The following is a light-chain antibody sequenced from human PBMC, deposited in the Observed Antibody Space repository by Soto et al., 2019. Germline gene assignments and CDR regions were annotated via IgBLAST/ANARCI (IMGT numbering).Light chain of an antibody. J-gene: IGKJ1*01. CDR3: QQSSTTPPT. V-gene: IGKV1-39*01. CDR1: QSVVRF. CDR2: VAS. Sequence: DIQMTQSPSSLSASVGDRVTITCRASQSVVRFLNWYQQKPGKAPTVLINVASTLRSGVPSRFSGIGSGTDFTLTVTNLQPEDFATYYCQQSSTTPPTFGQGTKVDIK.